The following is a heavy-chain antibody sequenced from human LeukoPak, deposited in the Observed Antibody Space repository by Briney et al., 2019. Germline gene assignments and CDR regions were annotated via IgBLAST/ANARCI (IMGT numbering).Heavy chain of an antibody. CDR3: AKGRGTTVTSAANY. Sequence: GGSLRLSCAASGFTFSNYAMSWVRQAPGKGLEWASSISGSNDNTYYADSVKDRFTISRDNSKNTLPLQMNSLRAEDTAVYYCAKGRGTTVTSAANYWGQGTLVTVSS. D-gene: IGHD4-17*01. CDR1: GFTFSNYA. V-gene: IGHV3-23*01. J-gene: IGHJ4*02. CDR2: ISGSNDNT.